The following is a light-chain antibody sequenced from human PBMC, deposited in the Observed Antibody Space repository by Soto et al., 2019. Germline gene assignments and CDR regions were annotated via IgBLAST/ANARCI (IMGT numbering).Light chain of an antibody. CDR1: QSISIW. CDR3: QHYNDYSWT. CDR2: GTS. J-gene: IGKJ1*01. V-gene: IGKV1-5*03. Sequence: DIHMTQSPSTLSASVGDRVNITCRGSQSISIWLAWYQQKPGRAPNLLIYGTSSLESGVPSRFSGSGSGTEFTLTISSLQPDDFATYYCQHYNDYSWTFGQGTKVEIK.